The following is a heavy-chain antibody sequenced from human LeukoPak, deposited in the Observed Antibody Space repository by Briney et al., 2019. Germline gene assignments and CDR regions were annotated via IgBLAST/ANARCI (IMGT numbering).Heavy chain of an antibody. J-gene: IGHJ4*02. D-gene: IGHD2-2*01. CDR3: ARDRDCSSTSCSGGFDY. V-gene: IGHV3-9*01. CDR1: GFTFNDYA. Sequence: PGGSLRLSCAASGFTFNDYAMHWVRQAPGKALEWVSRISWNSGSIDYADSVKGRFTISRDNSKNTLYLQMNSLRAEDTAVYYCARDRDCSSTSCSGGFDYWGQGTLVTVSS. CDR2: ISWNSGSI.